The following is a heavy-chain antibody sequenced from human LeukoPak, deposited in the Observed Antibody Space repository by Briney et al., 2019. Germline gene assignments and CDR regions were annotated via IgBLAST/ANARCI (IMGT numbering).Heavy chain of an antibody. D-gene: IGHD5-12*01. CDR2: ISSSGTTI. Sequence: GGSLRLSCAASGFTFSDYYMSYIRQAPGEGLEWVSYISSSGTTIYYADSVKGRFTISRDNAKNSLSPQMNSLRAEDTALYYCARVGYSGFEPLFDHWGQGTLVTVSS. J-gene: IGHJ4*02. CDR1: GFTFSDYY. CDR3: ARVGYSGFEPLFDH. V-gene: IGHV3-11*01.